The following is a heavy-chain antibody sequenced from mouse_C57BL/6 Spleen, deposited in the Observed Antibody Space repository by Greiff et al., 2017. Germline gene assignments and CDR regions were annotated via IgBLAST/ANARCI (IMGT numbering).Heavy chain of an antibody. CDR2: ISGGGSYT. V-gene: IGHV5-4*01. D-gene: IGHD2-4*01. CDR1: GFTFSSYA. Sequence: DVKLVESGGGLVKPGGSLKLSCAASGFTFSSYAMSWVRQTPEKRLEWVATISGGGSYTYYPDNVKGRFTISRDNAKNNLYLQMSHLKSEDTAMYYCARDRGDYDADDIDYWGQGTSLTVSS. CDR3: ARDRGDYDADDIDY. J-gene: IGHJ2*02.